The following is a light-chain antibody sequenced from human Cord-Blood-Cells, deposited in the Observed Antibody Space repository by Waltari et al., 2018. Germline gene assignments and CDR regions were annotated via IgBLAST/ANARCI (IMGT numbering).Light chain of an antibody. CDR2: EGS. CDR3: CSYAGSSTLV. J-gene: IGLJ3*02. CDR1: SSDVGSYNL. V-gene: IGLV2-23*01. Sequence: QSALTQPASVSGSPGQSITISCTGTSSDVGSYNLVSWYQQQTGKAPKLMIYEGSKRPSGVANRFTGSKAGNTASLTISGLQAEDEADYYCCSYAGSSTLVFGGGTKLTVL.